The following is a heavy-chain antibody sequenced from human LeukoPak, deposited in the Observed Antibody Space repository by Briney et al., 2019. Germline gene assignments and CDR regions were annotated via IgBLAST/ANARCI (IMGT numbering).Heavy chain of an antibody. V-gene: IGHV4-59*12. CDR2: INNSGYT. D-gene: IGHD3-10*01. CDR3: ARGITMVRGVNLPNWFDP. CDR1: GGSISSYS. J-gene: IGHJ5*02. Sequence: PSETLSLTCTVSGGSISSYSWNWIRQPPGKGLEWIGNINNSGYTNNNPSLKSRVTISVDTFKNQFSLKLSSVTAADTAVYYCARGITMVRGVNLPNWFDPWGQGTLVTVSS.